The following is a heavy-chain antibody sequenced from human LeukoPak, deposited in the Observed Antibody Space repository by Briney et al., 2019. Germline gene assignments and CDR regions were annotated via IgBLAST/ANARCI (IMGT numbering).Heavy chain of an antibody. J-gene: IGHJ4*02. D-gene: IGHD3-3*01. CDR2: IYYSGST. CDR3: ARGGTHITIFGVVINDFDY. Sequence: SETLSLTCTVSGGSISSSSYYWGWIRQPPGKGLEWIGSIYYSGSTYYNPSLKSRVTISVDTSKNQFSLKLSSVTAADTAVYYCARGGTHITIFGVVINDFDYWGQGTLVTVSS. CDR1: GGSISSSSYY. V-gene: IGHV4-39*01.